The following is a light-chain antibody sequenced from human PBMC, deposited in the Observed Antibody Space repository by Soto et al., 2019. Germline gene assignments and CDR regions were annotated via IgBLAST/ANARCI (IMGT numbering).Light chain of an antibody. CDR3: KQSYSTPRT. V-gene: IGKV1-39*01. J-gene: IGKJ1*01. CDR2: AAY. CDR1: QSISSY. Sequence: DIQMTQSPSSLSASVGDRVTITCRASQSISSYLNWYQQKPGKAPKLXIYAAYSLQSGVPSRFSGSGSGTDFTLTISSLQPEDFATYYCKQSYSTPRTFGQGTKVDIK.